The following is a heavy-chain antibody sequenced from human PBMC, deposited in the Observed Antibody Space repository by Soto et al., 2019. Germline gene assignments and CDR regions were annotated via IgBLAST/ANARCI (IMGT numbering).Heavy chain of an antibody. CDR1: GFTFSSYA. CDR2: ISYEASNK. Sequence: QPGGALRLSCTASGFTFSSYAMHWVRQAPGKGLEWVAFISYEASNKYYADSVKGRFTISRDNSKNTLYLQMDSLSAEATAVYYCARESPDYFFDYWVQGTLVTVSS. J-gene: IGHJ4*02. CDR3: ARESPDYFFDY. V-gene: IGHV3-30-3*01.